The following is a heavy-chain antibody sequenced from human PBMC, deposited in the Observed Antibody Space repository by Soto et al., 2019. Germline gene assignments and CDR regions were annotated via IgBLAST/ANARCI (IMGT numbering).Heavy chain of an antibody. CDR2: ISAYSGST. V-gene: IGHV1-18*01. Sequence: QVQLVQSGAEVKKPGASVKVSCKASGYTFTSYGISWVRQAPGQGLEWMGWISAYSGSTNYAQKLQGRVTMTTDTSTSTAYMVLRSLRSDDAAVYYCARSIAAAVDFDYWGQGTLVTVSS. D-gene: IGHD6-13*01. CDR3: ARSIAAAVDFDY. J-gene: IGHJ4*02. CDR1: GYTFTSYG.